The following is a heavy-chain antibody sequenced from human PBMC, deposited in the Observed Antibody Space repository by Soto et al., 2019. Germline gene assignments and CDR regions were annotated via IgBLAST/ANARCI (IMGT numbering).Heavy chain of an antibody. CDR1: GFTLRTAW. Sequence: EVQLVESGGGLVKPGGSLRLACAASGFTLRTAWMNWVSQAPGKGLEWVGRIKRESDGGTTDYGVSVRGRFTISRDESQNMLYPQMNSLGTEDTAVYYCATEPYFYDSSGVDVWGQGTTVTVSS. J-gene: IGHJ6*02. CDR3: ATEPYFYDSSGVDV. V-gene: IGHV3-15*07. CDR2: IKRESDGGTT.